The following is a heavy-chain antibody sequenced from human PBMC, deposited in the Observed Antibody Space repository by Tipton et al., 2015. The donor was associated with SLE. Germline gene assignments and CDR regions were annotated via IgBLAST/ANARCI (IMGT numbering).Heavy chain of an antibody. CDR2: ISWNSGSI. CDR3: AKDHANSEGFDY. J-gene: IGHJ4*02. Sequence: AVSGFTFDDYAIHVVRQAPGKGLEWVSGISWNSGSIGYADSVKGRFTISRDNAKNSLYLQMNSLRAEDTALYYCAKDHANSEGFDYWGRGTLVTVSS. V-gene: IGHV3-9*01. CDR1: GFTFDDYA. D-gene: IGHD2-21*01.